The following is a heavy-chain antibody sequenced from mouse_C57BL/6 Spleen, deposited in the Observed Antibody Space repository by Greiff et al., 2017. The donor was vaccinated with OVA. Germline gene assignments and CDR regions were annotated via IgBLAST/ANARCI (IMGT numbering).Heavy chain of an antibody. CDR3: ASYDYDPFPY. D-gene: IGHD2-4*01. CDR1: GYTFTSYW. J-gene: IGHJ3*01. V-gene: IGHV1-64*01. CDR2: IHPNSGST. Sequence: QVQLQQSGAELVKPGASVKLSCKASGYTFTSYWMHWVKQRPGQGLEWIGMIHPNSGSTNYNEKFKSKATLTVDKSSSTAYMQLSSLTSEDSAVYYCASYDYDPFPYWGQGTLVTVSA.